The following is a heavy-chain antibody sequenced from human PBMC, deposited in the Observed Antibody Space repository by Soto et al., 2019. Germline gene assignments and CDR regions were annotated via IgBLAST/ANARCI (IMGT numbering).Heavy chain of an antibody. D-gene: IGHD3-10*01. CDR3: ARGDRGGFDL. J-gene: IGHJ3*01. CDR2: VHSDGTTT. Sequence: EVQLVESGGGLVQPGESLRLSCAASGFTFDYYWMHWVRQAPGKGLVWVSRVHSDGTTTTYADSVKGRFTISRDNDMNTVSLQRSSLRAEDTAIYYCARGDRGGFDLWGHGTVVTVSS. CDR1: GFTFDYYW. V-gene: IGHV3-74*01.